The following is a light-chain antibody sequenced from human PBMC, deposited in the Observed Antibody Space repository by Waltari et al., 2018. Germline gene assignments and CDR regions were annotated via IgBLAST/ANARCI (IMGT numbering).Light chain of an antibody. Sequence: QSVLAQPPSASGTPGQRVTIPCSGSSSNIGSDPVHWYQQFPGTAPKLLIHSNDQRPSGVPDRFSGSKSGTSASLAISGLQSEDEADYYCAVWDVSLNGFYVFGTGTKVTVL. CDR1: SSNIGSDP. CDR3: AVWDVSLNGFYV. V-gene: IGLV1-44*01. J-gene: IGLJ1*01. CDR2: SND.